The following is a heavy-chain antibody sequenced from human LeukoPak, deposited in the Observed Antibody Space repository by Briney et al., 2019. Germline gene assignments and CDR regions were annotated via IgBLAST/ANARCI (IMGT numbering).Heavy chain of an antibody. CDR2: IWYDGSNK. D-gene: IGHD2-2*01. Sequence: GGSLRLSCAASGFTFSSYGMHWVRQAPGKGLEWVAVIWYDGSNKYYADSVKGRFTISRDNSKNTLYLQMNSLRAEDTAVYHCARDFAPAALTDNWFDPWGQGTLATVSS. V-gene: IGHV3-33*01. J-gene: IGHJ5*02. CDR3: ARDFAPAALTDNWFDP. CDR1: GFTFSSYG.